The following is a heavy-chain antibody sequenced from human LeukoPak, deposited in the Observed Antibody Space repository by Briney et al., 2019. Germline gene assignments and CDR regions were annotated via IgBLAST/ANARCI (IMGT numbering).Heavy chain of an antibody. CDR1: GGSITSYY. J-gene: IGHJ5*02. D-gene: IGHD2-2*01. CDR3: ARIMGFCSSTTCYPRFDP. V-gene: IGHV4-59*01. CDR2: IYYGGNT. Sequence: SETLSLTCTVSGGSITSYYWSWMRQPPGKGPEWIRYIYYGGNTDYNPSLKSRVTMSVDTSKNQFSLKLTSVTAADTAIYYCARIMGFCSSTTCYPRFDPWGQGTLVTVSS.